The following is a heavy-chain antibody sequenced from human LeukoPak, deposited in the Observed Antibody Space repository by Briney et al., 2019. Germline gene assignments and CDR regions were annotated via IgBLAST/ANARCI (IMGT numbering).Heavy chain of an antibody. CDR2: ISYDGSNK. V-gene: IGHV3-30*18. CDR3: AKSQIFDY. J-gene: IGHJ4*02. CDR1: GFTFSSYG. Sequence: PGGSLRLSCAASGFTFSSYGMHWVRQAPGKGLEWVAVISYDGSNKYYADSVKGRFTISRDNSKNTLYLQMNSLRAEDTAVYYCAKSQIFDYWGQGTLVTVSS.